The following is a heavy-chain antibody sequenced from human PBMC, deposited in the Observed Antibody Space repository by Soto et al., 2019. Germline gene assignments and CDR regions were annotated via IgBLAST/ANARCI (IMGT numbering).Heavy chain of an antibody. CDR2: ISYDGSNK. V-gene: IGHV3-30-3*01. J-gene: IGHJ5*02. CDR1: GFTFSSYA. D-gene: IGHD6-6*01. Sequence: ESGGGVVQPGRSLRLSCAASGFTFSSYAMHWVRQAPGKGLEWVAVISYDGSNKYYADSVKGRFTISRDNSKNTLYLQMNSLRAEDTAVYYCARDRSSSSLPRGWFDPWGQGTLVTVSS. CDR3: ARDRSSSSLPRGWFDP.